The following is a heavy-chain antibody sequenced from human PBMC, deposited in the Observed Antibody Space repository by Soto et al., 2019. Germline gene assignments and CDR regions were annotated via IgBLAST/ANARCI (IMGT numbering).Heavy chain of an antibody. D-gene: IGHD6-19*01. V-gene: IGHV4-31*03. J-gene: IGHJ5*02. CDR2: FYSSGSI. Sequence: SETLSLTCFVSGYSITAGGYYWSWIRHHPGKGLEWIGSFYSSGSIIYNPSLRSRVSISGDTPSNQFSMSLTSVTAADTARYYCARMYSSGSGWFHPWGQGTLVTV. CDR3: ARMYSSGSGWFHP. CDR1: GYSITAGGYY.